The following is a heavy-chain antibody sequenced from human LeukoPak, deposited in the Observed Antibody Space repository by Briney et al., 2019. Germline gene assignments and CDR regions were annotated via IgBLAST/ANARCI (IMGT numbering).Heavy chain of an antibody. CDR1: GFTFSSYA. CDR3: AKRGVSYDSSGKDY. J-gene: IGHJ4*02. Sequence: PGGSLRFSGAASGFTFSSYAMSWVRQAPGKGLEWVSAISGSGGSTYYADSVKGRFTISRDNSKNTLYLQMNSLRAEDTAVYYCAKRGVSYDSSGKDYWGQGTLVTVSS. D-gene: IGHD3-22*01. CDR2: ISGSGGST. V-gene: IGHV3-23*01.